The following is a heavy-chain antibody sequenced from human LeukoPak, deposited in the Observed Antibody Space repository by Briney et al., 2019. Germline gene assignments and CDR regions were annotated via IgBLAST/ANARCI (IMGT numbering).Heavy chain of an antibody. CDR3: ARVYCSSTSCWGRGYYMDV. V-gene: IGHV3-64*01. J-gene: IGHJ6*03. D-gene: IGHD2-2*01. CDR1: GFTFSSYA. CDR2: ISTSGGST. Sequence: GGSLRLSCAASGFTFSSYAMHWVRQAPGKGLEYVSAISTSGGSTYYANSVKGRFTISRDNSKNTLYLQMGSLRADDMAVYYCARVYCSSTSCWGRGYYMDVWGKGTTVTVSS.